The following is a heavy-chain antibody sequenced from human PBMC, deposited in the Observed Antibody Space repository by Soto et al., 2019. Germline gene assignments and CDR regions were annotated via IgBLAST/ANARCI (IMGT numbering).Heavy chain of an antibody. Sequence: ASVKVSCKASGYTFTSYGISWVRQAAGQGLEWMGWMNPNNGNAGFAQKFRGRINMTRNTSISTAYLELSSLRSDDSAVYFCARRKERSGPYYLDLWGQGTQVTVYS. CDR3: ARRKERSGPYYLDL. CDR2: MNPNNGNA. V-gene: IGHV1-8*02. J-gene: IGHJ4*02. D-gene: IGHD6-25*01. CDR1: GYTFTSYG.